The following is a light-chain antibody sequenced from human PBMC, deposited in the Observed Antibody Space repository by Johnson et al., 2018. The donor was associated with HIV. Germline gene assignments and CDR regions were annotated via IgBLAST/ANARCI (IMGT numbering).Light chain of an antibody. J-gene: IGLJ1*01. V-gene: IGLV1-51*01. CDR3: GTWDSSLSAYV. CDR2: DNN. Sequence: VLTQPPSVSAAPGQKVTISCSGSTSNIGNNYVSWYQQLPGTAPKLLIYDNNKRPSGIPDRFSGSKSGSSATLGINGLQTGDEADYYCGTWDSSLSAYVFGTGTKVTVL. CDR1: TSNIGNNY.